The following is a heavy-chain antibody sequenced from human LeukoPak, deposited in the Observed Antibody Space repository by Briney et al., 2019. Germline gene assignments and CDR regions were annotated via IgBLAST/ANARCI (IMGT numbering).Heavy chain of an antibody. CDR2: IYDIGST. Sequence: SETLSLTCTVSGDSVSSYYWSWIRQPPGKGLEWIGYIYDIGSTKYNPSLKSRVTMSVDTSKNQFSLKLSSVTAADTAVYHCARTYYYDSSGYLNHWFDPWGQGTLVTVSS. CDR3: ARTYYYDSSGYLNHWFDP. J-gene: IGHJ5*02. D-gene: IGHD3-22*01. CDR1: GDSVSSYY. V-gene: IGHV4-59*08.